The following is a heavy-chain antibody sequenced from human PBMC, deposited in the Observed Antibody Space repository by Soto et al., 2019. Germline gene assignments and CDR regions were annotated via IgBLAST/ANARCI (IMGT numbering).Heavy chain of an antibody. CDR3: ARIIAGRYWYFAL. CDR2: VYYSGST. J-gene: IGHJ2*01. CDR1: GGSISSGGYY. D-gene: IGHD6-13*01. V-gene: IGHV4-31*03. Sequence: QVQLQESGPGLVKPSQTLSLTCTVSGGSISSGGYYWSWIRQHPGKGLEWVGYVYYSGSTFYNPPLQSRLTISKDTSKNQFSLKLSDVTAADTAVYYCARIIAGRYWYFALWGRGTLVTVSS.